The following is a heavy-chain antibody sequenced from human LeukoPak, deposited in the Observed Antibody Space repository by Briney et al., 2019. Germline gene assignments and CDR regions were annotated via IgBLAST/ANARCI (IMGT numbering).Heavy chain of an antibody. CDR3: ARGMGCSSSLRGYYMDF. CDR1: GGSFSGYY. V-gene: IGHV4-34*01. D-gene: IGHD6-6*01. J-gene: IGHJ6*03. Sequence: SETLSLTCAVYGGSFSGYYWSRIRQPPGKGLEWSGEINHSGSTNYNPSLTSRVPITVDTSKIQCSLKLSSVAAADTAVYYCARGMGCSSSLRGYYMDFWGKGTTVTVSS. CDR2: INHSGST.